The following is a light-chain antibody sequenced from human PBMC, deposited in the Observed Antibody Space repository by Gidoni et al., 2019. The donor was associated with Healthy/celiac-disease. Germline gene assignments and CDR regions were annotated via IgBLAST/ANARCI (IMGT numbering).Light chain of an antibody. Sequence: EIVMTQSPATLSVSPGERATLSCRASQSVSSNLAWYQQKPGQAPRLLIYGASTRATGIPARFSGSGSGTEFTLTISSLQSEDFAVYFCQQYNNWPPLYTFGQWPNLEFK. J-gene: IGKJ2*01. CDR1: QSVSSN. V-gene: IGKV3-15*01. CDR3: QQYNNWPPLYT. CDR2: GAS.